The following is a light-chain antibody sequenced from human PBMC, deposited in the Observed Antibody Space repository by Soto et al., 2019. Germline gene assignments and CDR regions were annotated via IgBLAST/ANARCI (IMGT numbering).Light chain of an antibody. V-gene: IGKV3-20*01. J-gene: IGKJ1*01. CDR1: QSVFNNY. Sequence: EIALAQSPGTLSLSPGERATISCRASQSVFNNYLAWYQQKPGQAPRLLIYAASSRATDIPDRVSGIGSGTDFTLTISRLEPEDFAVYYCQQYGSSPTFGQGTKVDIK. CDR2: AAS. CDR3: QQYGSSPT.